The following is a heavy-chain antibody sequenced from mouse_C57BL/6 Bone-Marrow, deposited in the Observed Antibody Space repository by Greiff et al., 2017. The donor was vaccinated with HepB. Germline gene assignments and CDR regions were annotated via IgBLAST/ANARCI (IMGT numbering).Heavy chain of an antibody. V-gene: IGHV5-6*01. CDR3: ARHRPYYFDY. CDR1: GFTFSSYG. Sequence: EVQRVESGGDLVKPGGSLKLSCAASGFTFSSYGMSWVRQTPDKRLEWVATISSGGSYTYYPDSVKGRFTISRDNAKNTLYLQMSSLKSEDTAMYYCARHRPYYFDYWGQGTTLTVSS. J-gene: IGHJ2*01. CDR2: ISSGGSYT.